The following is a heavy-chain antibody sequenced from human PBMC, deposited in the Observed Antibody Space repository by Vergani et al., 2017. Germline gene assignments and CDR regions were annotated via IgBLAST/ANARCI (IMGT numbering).Heavy chain of an antibody. V-gene: IGHV7-4-1*02. CDR1: GYTFTSYA. J-gene: IGHJ4*02. Sequence: QVQLVQSGSELKKPGASVKVSCKASGYTFTSYAMNWVRQAPGQGREWMGWINTNTGNPTYAQGFTGRFVFSLDTSVSTAYLQISSLKAEDTAVYYWAIGEYGGTTRASYYFDYWGQGTLVTVSS. D-gene: IGHD4-23*01. CDR3: AIGEYGGTTRASYYFDY. CDR2: INTNTGNP.